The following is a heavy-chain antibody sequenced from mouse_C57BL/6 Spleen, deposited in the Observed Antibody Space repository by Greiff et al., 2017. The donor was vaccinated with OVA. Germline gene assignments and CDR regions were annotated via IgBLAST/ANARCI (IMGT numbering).Heavy chain of an antibody. V-gene: IGHV1-81*01. CDR2: IYPRSGNT. CDR1: GYTFTSYG. J-gene: IGHJ1*03. Sequence: VKVVESGAELARPGASVKLSCKASGYTFTSYGISWVKQRTGQGLEWIGEIYPRSGNTYYNEKFKGKATLTADKSSSTAYMELRSLTSEDSAVYFCARGNSNYGYWYFDVWGTGTTVTVSS. D-gene: IGHD2-5*01. CDR3: ARGNSNYGYWYFDV.